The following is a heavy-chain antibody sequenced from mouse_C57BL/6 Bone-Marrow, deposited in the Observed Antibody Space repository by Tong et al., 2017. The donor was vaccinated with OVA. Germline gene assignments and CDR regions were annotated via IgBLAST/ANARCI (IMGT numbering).Heavy chain of an antibody. D-gene: IGHD1-2*01. J-gene: IGHJ2*01. Sequence: EVQLQESGPDLVKPSQSLSLTCTVTGYSITSGYSWHWIRQFPGNKLEWMGYIHYSGSTNYNPSLKSRISITRDTSKNEFFRQLNSVTTEETATYYCVCYGYEDFDYWGQGTTLTVSS. CDR3: VCYGYEDFDY. CDR1: GYSITSGYS. CDR2: IHYSGST. V-gene: IGHV3-1*02.